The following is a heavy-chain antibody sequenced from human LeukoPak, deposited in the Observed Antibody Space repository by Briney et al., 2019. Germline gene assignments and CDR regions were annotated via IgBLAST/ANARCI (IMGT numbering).Heavy chain of an antibody. CDR2: IYYSGST. CDR3: ARVAGAGGYNWLDP. V-gene: IGHV4-59*01. CDR1: GGSISSYY. Sequence: SETLSLTCTVSGGSISSYYWSWIRQPPGKGLEWIGYIYYSGSTNYNPSLKSRVTLSVDTSKNQFSLKLSSVTAADTAVYNCARVAGAGGYNWLDPWGQGTLVTVSS. J-gene: IGHJ5*02. D-gene: IGHD6-13*01.